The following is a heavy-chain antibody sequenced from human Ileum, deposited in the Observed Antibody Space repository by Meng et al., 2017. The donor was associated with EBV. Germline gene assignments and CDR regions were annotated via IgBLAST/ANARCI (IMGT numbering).Heavy chain of an antibody. V-gene: IGHV3-11*01. J-gene: IGHJ5*01. Sequence: QGQLVESGGGLVKPGGSXXLSCAASGFGLSDYYMSWNRLAPGRGLEWVSLINSTCVTTSYSDSMTFLFTISRDTTKNTLYLQMNNVRAEDTALSYCAIPPFPPSFSSWGHGALVTVSS. D-gene: IGHD2/OR15-2a*01. CDR2: INSTCVTT. CDR3: AIPPFPPSFSS. CDR1: GFGLSDYY.